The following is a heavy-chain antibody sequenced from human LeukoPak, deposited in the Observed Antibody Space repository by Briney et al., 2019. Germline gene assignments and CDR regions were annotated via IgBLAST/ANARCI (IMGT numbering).Heavy chain of an antibody. J-gene: IGHJ4*02. V-gene: IGHV3-11*04. CDR2: ISSGGSTI. Sequence: GGSLRLSCAASGFTFSDYYMNWIRQAPGKGLEWVSYISSGGSTIYYADSVKGRFTISRDNSKNTLYLQMNSLRPEDTAVYYCVNREPAPDYWGQGTLVTVSS. CDR3: VNREPAPDY. CDR1: GFTFSDYY. D-gene: IGHD1-14*01.